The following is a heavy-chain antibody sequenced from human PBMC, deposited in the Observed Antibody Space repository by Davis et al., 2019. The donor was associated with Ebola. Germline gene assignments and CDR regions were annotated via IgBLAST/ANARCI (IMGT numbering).Heavy chain of an antibody. CDR2: INEDGNII. Sequence: HTGGSLRLSCEASGFTFSRSWIHWVRQAPGKGLVWVSRINEDGNIIYYAASAKGRFTLSRDNAKNTVYLQMNSLRAEDTAVYYCVKDFIGPLDYWGQGTLVTVSS. CDR3: VKDFIGPLDY. J-gene: IGHJ4*02. V-gene: IGHV3-74*01. D-gene: IGHD3-16*02. CDR1: GFTFSRSW.